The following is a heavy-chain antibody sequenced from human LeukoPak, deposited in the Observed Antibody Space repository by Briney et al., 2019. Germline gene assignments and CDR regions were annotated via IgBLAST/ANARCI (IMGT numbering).Heavy chain of an antibody. D-gene: IGHD2-2*01. Sequence: ASVTVSCTASGYTFTSYGISWVRQAPRQGLEWMGWISAYNGNTNYAQNLQGRVTMTTDTSTNTAYMELRSLRSDDTAVYYCARDTIIVIPAAHLPSNWFDPWGQGTLVTVSS. CDR3: ARDTIIVIPAAHLPSNWFDP. CDR2: ISAYNGNT. J-gene: IGHJ5*02. CDR1: GYTFTSYG. V-gene: IGHV1-18*01.